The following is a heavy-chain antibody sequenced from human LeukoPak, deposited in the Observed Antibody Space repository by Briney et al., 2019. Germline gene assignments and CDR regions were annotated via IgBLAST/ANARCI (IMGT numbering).Heavy chain of an antibody. D-gene: IGHD2-2*01. V-gene: IGHV3-48*04. CDR1: GFTFSSYS. Sequence: PGGSRRLSCAASGFTFSSYSMNWVRQAPGKRLEWVSYISSSSSTIYYADSVKGRFTISRDNAKNSLYLQMNSLRAEDTAVYYCAYYCSSTSCPWGQGTLVTVSS. J-gene: IGHJ5*02. CDR3: AYYCSSTSCP. CDR2: ISSSSSTI.